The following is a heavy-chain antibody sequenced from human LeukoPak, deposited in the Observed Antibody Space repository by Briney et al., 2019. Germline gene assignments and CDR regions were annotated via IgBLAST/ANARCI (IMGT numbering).Heavy chain of an antibody. CDR3: ARDRVLYCSSTSCAIDYYYGMDV. V-gene: IGHV1-69*13. CDR1: GYTFTSYG. J-gene: IGHJ6*02. CDR2: IIPIFGTA. D-gene: IGHD2-2*01. Sequence: SVKVSCKASGYTFTSYGISWVRQAPGQGLEWMGGIIPIFGTANYAQKFQGRVTITADESTSTAYMELSSLRSEDTAVYYCARDRVLYCSSTSCAIDYYYGMDVWGQGTTVTVSS.